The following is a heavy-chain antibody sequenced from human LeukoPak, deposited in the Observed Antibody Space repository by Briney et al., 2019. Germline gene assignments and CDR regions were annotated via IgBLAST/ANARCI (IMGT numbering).Heavy chain of an antibody. J-gene: IGHJ4*02. CDR2: MNPYSGGR. V-gene: IGHV1-8*03. CDR3: ARTTSLTASGYDY. D-gene: IGHD4-17*01. CDR1: GYTFTTYH. Sequence: ASVSVSSTPSGYTFTTYHINWVRQATGHGLEWMGWMNPYSGGRGYAQNFQGRVSITSDASIGTAYMELSSLRSDDTAVYFCARTTSLTASGYDYWGQGTLVTVSS.